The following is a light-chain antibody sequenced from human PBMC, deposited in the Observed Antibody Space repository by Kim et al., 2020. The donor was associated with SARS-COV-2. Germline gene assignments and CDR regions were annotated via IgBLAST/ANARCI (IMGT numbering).Light chain of an antibody. CDR1: SSDVGLYNY. Sequence: QSPLTQPRSVSGSPGQSVTISCTGTSSDVGLYNYVSWYQQHPGKAPKLMIYDVTERPSGVPDRFSASKSGNTASLTISGLQAEDEADYYCCSYAGSPPYVFGTGTKVTVL. V-gene: IGLV2-11*01. CDR3: CSYAGSPPYV. CDR2: DVT. J-gene: IGLJ1*01.